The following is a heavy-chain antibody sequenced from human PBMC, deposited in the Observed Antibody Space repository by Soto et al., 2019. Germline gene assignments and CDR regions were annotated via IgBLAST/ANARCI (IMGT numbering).Heavy chain of an antibody. D-gene: IGHD3-9*01. J-gene: IGHJ6*03. CDR2: IYYSGST. Sequence: SETLSLTCTVSGGSISSYYWSWIRQPPGKGLEWMGSIYYSGSTYYNPSLKSRVTISVDTSKNQFSLKLSSVTAADTAVYYCARHDTGYDILTGPTPYYYYYMDVWGKGTTVTVSS. CDR3: ARHDTGYDILTGPTPYYYYYMDV. CDR1: GGSISSYY. V-gene: IGHV4-59*05.